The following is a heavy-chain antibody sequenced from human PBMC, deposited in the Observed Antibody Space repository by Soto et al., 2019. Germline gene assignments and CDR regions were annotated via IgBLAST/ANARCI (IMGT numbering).Heavy chain of an antibody. CDR2: TKYRGNT. V-gene: IGHV4-59*01. D-gene: IGHD1-26*01. CDR1: GGSISNFY. J-gene: IGHJ5*02. Sequence: SETLSLTCTVSGGSISNFYRSWIRQPPGKGLEWIGYTKYRGNTKYNPSLNSRVTITVDTSQNQFSLKLNSVTAADTAVYYCARAYSVSYYGGYWFDPWGPGTLVTVSS. CDR3: ARAYSVSYYGGYWFDP.